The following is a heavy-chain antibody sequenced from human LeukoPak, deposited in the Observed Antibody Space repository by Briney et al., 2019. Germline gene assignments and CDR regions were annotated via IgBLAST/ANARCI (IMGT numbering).Heavy chain of an antibody. Sequence: SETLSLTCTVSGGSISSGGYYWSWIRQHPGKGLEWIGYIYYSGSTYYNPSLKSRVTISVDTSKNQFSLKLSSVTAADTAVYYCAREGASDGSGSDYFDYWGQGTLVTVSS. CDR2: IYYSGST. CDR3: AREGASDGSGSDYFDY. V-gene: IGHV4-31*03. CDR1: GGSISSGGYY. D-gene: IGHD3-10*01. J-gene: IGHJ4*02.